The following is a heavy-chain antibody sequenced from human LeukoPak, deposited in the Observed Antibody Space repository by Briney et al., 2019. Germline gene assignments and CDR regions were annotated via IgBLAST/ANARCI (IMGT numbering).Heavy chain of an antibody. D-gene: IGHD4-17*01. CDR2: INPNSGVT. Sequence: ASVKVSCKASGYTFTGHFMFWVRQAPGKGLEWVAWINPNSGVTSYAQKFQGRVTLTRDTSINTAYMELSRLRSDDTALYYCARGGAGTAYYGWDFFRFDYWGQGTLVTVSS. V-gene: IGHV1-2*02. CDR3: ARGGAGTAYYGWDFFRFDY. CDR1: GYTFTGHF. J-gene: IGHJ4*02.